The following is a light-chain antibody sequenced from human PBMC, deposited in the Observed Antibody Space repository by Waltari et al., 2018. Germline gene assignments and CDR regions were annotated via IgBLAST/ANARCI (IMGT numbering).Light chain of an antibody. CDR3: SSYTTGSTRYV. J-gene: IGLJ1*01. CDR2: DVN. CDR1: SSDIGAYNF. V-gene: IGLV2-14*03. Sequence: QYALTQPASVSGSPGQSITISCPGTSSDIGAYNFASWYQKHPGKAPKVMIYDVNNRPSGVSSRFSGSKSGNTASLTISGLQAEDEADYYCSSYTTGSTRYVFGSGTKVTVL.